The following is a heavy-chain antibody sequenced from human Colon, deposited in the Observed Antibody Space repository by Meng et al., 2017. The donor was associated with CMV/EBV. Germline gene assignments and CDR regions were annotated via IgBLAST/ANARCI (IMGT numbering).Heavy chain of an antibody. J-gene: IGHJ4*02. V-gene: IGHV3-7*01. CDR2: IKQDGSEK. Sequence: GGSLRLSCAASGFTFSDYYMSWVRQAPGKGLEWVANIKQDGSEKYYVDSVKGRFTISRDNAKNSLYLQMNSLRAEDTAVYYCARATQFGYWGQGTLVTVSS. CDR1: GFTFSDYY. D-gene: IGHD3-10*01. CDR3: ARATQFGY.